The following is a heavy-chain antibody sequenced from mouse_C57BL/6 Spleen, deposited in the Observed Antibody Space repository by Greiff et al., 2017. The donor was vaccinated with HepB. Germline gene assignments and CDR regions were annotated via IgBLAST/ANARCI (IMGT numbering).Heavy chain of an antibody. CDR2: INPSTGGT. J-gene: IGHJ4*01. CDR3: ARDLSSMDY. V-gene: IGHV1-42*01. Sequence: EVQLQQSGPELVKPGASVKISCKASGYSFTGYYMNWVKQSPEKSLEWIGEINPSTGGTTYNQKFKAKATLTVDKSSSTAYMQLKSLTSEDSAVYYGARDLSSMDYWGQGTSVTVSS. CDR1: GYSFTGYY. D-gene: IGHD5-1*01.